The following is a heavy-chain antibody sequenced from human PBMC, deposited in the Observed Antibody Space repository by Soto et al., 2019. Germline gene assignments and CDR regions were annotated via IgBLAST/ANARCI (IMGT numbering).Heavy chain of an antibody. J-gene: IGHJ6*02. CDR2: ISGSGGST. CDR3: AKDQVPTYSNYLNRFYGMDV. CDR1: GFTFSSYA. Sequence: SGGSLRLSCAASGFTFSSYAMSWVRQAPGKGLEWVSAISGSGGSTYYADSVKGRFTISRDNSKNTLYLQMNSLRAEDTAVYYCAKDQVPTYSNYLNRFYGMDVWGQGTTVTVSS. V-gene: IGHV3-23*01. D-gene: IGHD4-4*01.